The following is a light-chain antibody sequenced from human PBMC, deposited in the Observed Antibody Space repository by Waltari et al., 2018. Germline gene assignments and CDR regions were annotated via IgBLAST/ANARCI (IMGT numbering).Light chain of an antibody. V-gene: IGLV2-11*01. J-gene: IGLJ1*01. Sequence: QSALTQPRSVSGSPGQSVSISCTGTSSDVGGYNYVSWYQQHPGKAPKLMIYVVNKRPSGVPDRFSGSKSGNTASLTISGLQAEDEADYYCWSFSCIYTHVFGTGTKVSVL. CDR3: WSFSCIYTHV. CDR2: VVN. CDR1: SSDVGGYNY.